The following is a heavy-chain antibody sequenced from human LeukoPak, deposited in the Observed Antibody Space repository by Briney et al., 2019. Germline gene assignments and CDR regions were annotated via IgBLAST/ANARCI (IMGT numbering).Heavy chain of an antibody. J-gene: IGHJ6*02. CDR3: ARDGVTTFVYYYYYGMDV. CDR2: ISGSGGST. D-gene: IGHD4-11*01. V-gene: IGHV3-23*01. Sequence: GGSLRLSCAASGFTFSSYAMSWVRQAPGKGLEWVSAISGSGGSTYYADSVKGRFTISRDNSKNTLYLQMNSLRAEDTAVYYCARDGVTTFVYYYYYGMDVWGQGTTVTVSS. CDR1: GFTFSSYA.